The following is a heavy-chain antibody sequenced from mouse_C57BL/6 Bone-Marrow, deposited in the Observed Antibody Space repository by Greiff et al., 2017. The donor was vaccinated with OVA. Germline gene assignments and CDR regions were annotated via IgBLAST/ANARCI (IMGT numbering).Heavy chain of an antibody. CDR3: AQYPVVYTDAMDS. CDR2: IDPSDSYT. Sequence: QVQLQQPGAELVRPGTSVKLSCKASGYTFTSYWMHWVKQRPGQGLEWIGVIDPSDSYTNYNQKFKGKATLTVDTSSSTAYMQLSSLTSEDSAVSYAAQYPVVYTDAMDSWGQGTSLTVSS. D-gene: IGHD1-1*01. J-gene: IGHJ4*01. CDR1: GYTFTSYW. V-gene: IGHV1-59*01.